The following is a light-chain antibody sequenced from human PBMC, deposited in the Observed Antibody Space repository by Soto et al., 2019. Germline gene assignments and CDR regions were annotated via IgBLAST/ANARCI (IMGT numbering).Light chain of an antibody. CDR3: QQYNNYIP. CDR2: DASN. J-gene: IGKJ4*01. V-gene: IGKV1-5*01. CDR1: QIISKS. Sequence: DIQVTQSPSTLSASLGDRVTITCRASQIISKSLAWYQQKPGRAPKLLIYDASNSMVGGLESRFSGSGSGTEFTLTISDLQHDDFATYYCQQYNNYIPFGGGTRVEVK.